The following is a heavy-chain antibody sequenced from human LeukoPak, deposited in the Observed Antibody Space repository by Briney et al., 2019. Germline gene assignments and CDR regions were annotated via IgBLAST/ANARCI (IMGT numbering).Heavy chain of an antibody. CDR3: ARSGGIVAMNLDS. V-gene: IGHV4-38-2*01. Sequence: SETLSLTCSVSDYSISSGYYWGWSRQPPGKGLQWVGTIYPSGSTYFNSSLQSRITISIDTSKNQFSLKLTSVTAADTAVYFCARSGGIVAMNLDSWGQGTLVTVSS. CDR2: IYPSGST. D-gene: IGHD5-12*01. CDR1: DYSISSGYY. J-gene: IGHJ4*02.